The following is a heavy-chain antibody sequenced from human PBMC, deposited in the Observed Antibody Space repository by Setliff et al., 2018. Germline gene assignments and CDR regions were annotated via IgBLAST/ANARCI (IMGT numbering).Heavy chain of an antibody. J-gene: IGHJ3*02. CDR1: GYRFTTYW. CDR3: ARLGAPASHDAFDI. D-gene: IGHD6-25*01. CDR2: VFSGDSDT. V-gene: IGHV5-51*01. Sequence: LKISCKGSGYRFTTYWIGWVRQMPGKGLEWMGIVFSGDSDTRYSPSFQGKVTMSADKSINTAYLQWSSLKASDTAMYYCARLGAPASHDAFDIWGQGTMVTVS.